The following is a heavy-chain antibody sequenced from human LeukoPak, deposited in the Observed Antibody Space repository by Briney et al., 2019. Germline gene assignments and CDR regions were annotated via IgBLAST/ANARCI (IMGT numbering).Heavy chain of an antibody. D-gene: IGHD2-2*01. V-gene: IGHV3-7*01. Sequence: GGSLRLSCAASGFTFSSYWMRWVRQAPGKGLEWVANIKQDGSEKYYVDSVKGRFTISRDNAKNSLYLQMNSLRAEDTAVYYCARDDCSSISCYHNWFDPWGQGTLVTVSS. J-gene: IGHJ5*02. CDR2: IKQDGSEK. CDR1: GFTFSSYW. CDR3: ARDDCSSISCYHNWFDP.